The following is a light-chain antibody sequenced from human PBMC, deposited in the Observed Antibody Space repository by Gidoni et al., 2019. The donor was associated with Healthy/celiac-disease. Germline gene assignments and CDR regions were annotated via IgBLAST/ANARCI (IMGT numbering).Light chain of an antibody. CDR2: GAS. CDR1: QSVSSN. J-gene: IGKJ4*01. V-gene: IGKV3-15*01. Sequence: EIVMTQSPATLPVSPGERATLSCRASQSVSSNLAWYQQKPGQAPRLLIYGASTRATGIPARFSGSVSGTEFTLTISSLQSEDFAVYYCQQYNNWPSSLTFGGGTKVEIK. CDR3: QQYNNWPSSLT.